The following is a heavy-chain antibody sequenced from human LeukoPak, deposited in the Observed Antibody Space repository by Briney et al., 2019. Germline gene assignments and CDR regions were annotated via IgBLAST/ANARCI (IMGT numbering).Heavy chain of an antibody. D-gene: IGHD2-21*02. CDR1: GGSISSSSYY. V-gene: IGHV4-39*01. Sequence: SETLSLTCTVSGGSISSSSYYWGWIRQPPGKGLEWIGSIYYSGSTYYNPSLKSRVTISVDTSKNQFSLKLSSVTAADTAVYYCARPTRLRLSAFDIWGQGTMVTVSS. J-gene: IGHJ3*02. CDR2: IYYSGST. CDR3: ARPTRLRLSAFDI.